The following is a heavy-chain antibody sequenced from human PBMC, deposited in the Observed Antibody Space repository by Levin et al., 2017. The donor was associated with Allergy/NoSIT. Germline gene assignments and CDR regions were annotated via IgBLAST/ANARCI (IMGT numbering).Heavy chain of an antibody. V-gene: IGHV3-48*02. Sequence: GGSLRLSCAASGFTFTTYSINWVRQAPGKGLEWISYISTSSSIISYADSVKGRFTISTDNAKNSLYLQMNSLRDEDTAVYYCARDLNWSFDSWGQGTLVSVSS. J-gene: IGHJ4*02. CDR1: GFTFTTYS. CDR2: ISTSSSII. D-gene: IGHD3-3*01. CDR3: ARDLNWSFDS.